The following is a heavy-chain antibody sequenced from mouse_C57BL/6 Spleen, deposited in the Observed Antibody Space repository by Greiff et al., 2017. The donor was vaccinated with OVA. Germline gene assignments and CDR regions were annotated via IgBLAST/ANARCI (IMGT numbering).Heavy chain of an antibody. Sequence: VQLQQSGPELVKPGASVKISCKASGYAFSSSWMNWVKQRPGKGLEWIGRIYPGDGDTNYNGKFKGKATLTADKSSSTAYMQLSSLTSEDSAVYFCAIYYSGYFDVWGTGTTVTVSS. J-gene: IGHJ1*03. CDR3: AIYYSGYFDV. CDR2: IYPGDGDT. D-gene: IGHD2-12*01. CDR1: GYAFSSSW. V-gene: IGHV1-82*01.